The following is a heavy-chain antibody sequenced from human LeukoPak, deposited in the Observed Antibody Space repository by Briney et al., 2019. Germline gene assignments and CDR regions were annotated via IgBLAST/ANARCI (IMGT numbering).Heavy chain of an antibody. CDR1: GFTFSDYW. D-gene: IGHD2-2*01. V-gene: IGHV3-7*01. CDR2: IKQDGSAK. CDR3: ARWRGSTSERSDY. J-gene: IGHJ4*02. Sequence: GGSLRLSCTASGFTFSDYWMTWVRQAPGKGLEWVANIKQDGSAKYYVDSVKGRFTISRDNAKNSLYLQIDSLRVEDTATYYCARWRGSTSERSDYWGQGTLVTVSS.